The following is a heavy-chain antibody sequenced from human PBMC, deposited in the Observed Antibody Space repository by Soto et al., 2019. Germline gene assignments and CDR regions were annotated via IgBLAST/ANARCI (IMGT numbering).Heavy chain of an antibody. V-gene: IGHV1-69*01. Sequence: QVQLVQSGAEVKKPGSSVRVSCKASGGTFSHHAYNWVRQAPGQGLEWMGGILPILDTSDYAQNFQDRVTLTSDAITSTAYMELSSLRSEDTAVYYCTRGSLGRPYYFDFWDQGTLVTVSS. D-gene: IGHD3-16*01. J-gene: IGHJ4*02. CDR2: ILPILDTS. CDR3: TRGSLGRPYYFDF. CDR1: GGTFSHHA.